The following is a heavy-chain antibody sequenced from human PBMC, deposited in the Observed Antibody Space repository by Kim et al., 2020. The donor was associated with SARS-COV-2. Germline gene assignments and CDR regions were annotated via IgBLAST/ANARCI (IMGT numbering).Heavy chain of an antibody. CDR1: GYTFTSYG. Sequence: ASVKVSCKASGYTFTSYGISWVRQAPGQGLEWMGWISAYNGNTNYAQKLQGRVTMTTDTSTSTAYMELRSLRSDDTAVYYCARDDGGDSSSWYIRCWFDSWGQGTLVTVSS. CDR3: ARDDGGDSSSWYIRCWFDS. D-gene: IGHD6-13*01. CDR2: ISAYNGNT. V-gene: IGHV1-18*04. J-gene: IGHJ5*01.